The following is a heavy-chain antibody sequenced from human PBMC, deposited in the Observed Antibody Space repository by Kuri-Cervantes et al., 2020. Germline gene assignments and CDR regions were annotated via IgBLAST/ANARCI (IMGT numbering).Heavy chain of an antibody. CDR2: FDPEDGET. D-gene: IGHD6-19*01. Sequence: ASVKVSCKVSGYTLTELSMHWVRQAPGKGLEWMGGFDPEDGETIYAQKFQGRVTMTEDTSTDTAYMELSSLRSEDTAVYYCARVHTSLVSGWSNWYFDLWGRGTLVT. J-gene: IGHJ2*01. V-gene: IGHV1-24*01. CDR1: GYTLTELS. CDR3: ARVHTSLVSGWSNWYFDL.